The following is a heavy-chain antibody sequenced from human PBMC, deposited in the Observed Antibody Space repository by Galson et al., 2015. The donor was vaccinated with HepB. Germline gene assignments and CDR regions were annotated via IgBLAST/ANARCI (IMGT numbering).Heavy chain of an antibody. J-gene: IGHJ4*02. D-gene: IGHD4-17*01. Sequence: SVKVSCKASGYTFTSYAMNWVRQPPGQGLEWMGWINTNTGNPTYAQGFTGRFVFSLDTSVSTAYLQISSLKAEDTAVYYCARAYYGPTTPPFDYWGQGTLVTVSS. V-gene: IGHV7-4-1*02. CDR2: INTNTGNP. CDR1: GYTFTSYA. CDR3: ARAYYGPTTPPFDY.